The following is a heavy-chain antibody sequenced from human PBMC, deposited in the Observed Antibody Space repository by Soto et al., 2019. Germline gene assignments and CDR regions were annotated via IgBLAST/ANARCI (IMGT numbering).Heavy chain of an antibody. CDR3: GRGYAEFWSGYYSLYYSGMDV. CDR1: GYSFTSYW. CDR2: IDPSDSYT. Sequence: GESLKISCKGSGYSFTSYWISWVRQMPGKGLEWMGRIDPSDSYTNYSPSFQGHVTISADKSISTAYLQWSSLKASDTAMYYCGRGYAEFWSGYYSLYYSGMDVWGQGTTVTVSS. J-gene: IGHJ6*02. D-gene: IGHD3-3*01. V-gene: IGHV5-10-1*01.